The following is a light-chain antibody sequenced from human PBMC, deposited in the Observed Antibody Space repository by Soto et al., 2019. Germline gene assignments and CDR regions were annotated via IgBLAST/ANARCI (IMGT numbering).Light chain of an antibody. CDR3: QQSYSNPPWT. V-gene: IGKV1-39*01. J-gene: IGKJ1*01. CDR1: QSIVTY. CDR2: AAS. Sequence: DIQMTQSPSSLSASVGGRVTITCRASQSIVTYLNWYLQKPGKAPKLLIYAASNLQSGVPSRFSGSGSGTDFTLTISSLQPEDFATYFCQQSYSNPPWTFGQGTKVDIK.